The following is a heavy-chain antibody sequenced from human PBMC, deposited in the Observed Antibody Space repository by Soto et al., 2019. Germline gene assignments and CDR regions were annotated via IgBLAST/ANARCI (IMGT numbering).Heavy chain of an antibody. CDR1: GLTLSSYW. Sequence: GGSLRLSCAPCGLTLSSYWMHWVRQAPGKWPLLFSPINTFGSSTSYSVSLNRRFTISRDNAKNTLYLQMNSLRAEDTAVYYSARGRPYYDSSAGGYWGQGTLVTVSS. V-gene: IGHV3-74*01. CDR3: ARGRPYYDSSAGGY. J-gene: IGHJ4*02. D-gene: IGHD3-22*01. CDR2: INTFGSST.